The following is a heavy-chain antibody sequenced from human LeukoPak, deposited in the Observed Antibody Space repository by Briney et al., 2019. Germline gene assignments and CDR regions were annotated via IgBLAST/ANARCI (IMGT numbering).Heavy chain of an antibody. Sequence: GGSLRLSCAASGFTFSSYGMNWVRQAPGKELEWVAVIWYDGSHKYYADSVKGRYTISRDNFKNTLYLQMNSLRAEDTAVYYCARDRRMAVAGLDFWGQGTLVTVSS. J-gene: IGHJ4*02. CDR2: IWYDGSHK. CDR3: ARDRRMAVAGLDF. CDR1: GFTFSSYG. D-gene: IGHD6-13*01. V-gene: IGHV3-33*01.